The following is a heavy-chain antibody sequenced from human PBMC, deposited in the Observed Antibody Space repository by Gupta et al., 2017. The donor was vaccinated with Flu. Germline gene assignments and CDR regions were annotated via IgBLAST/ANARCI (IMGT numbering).Heavy chain of an antibody. J-gene: IGHJ3*01. CDR1: YF. V-gene: IGHV4-31*02. Sequence: YFWSWIRQHPGKGLEWIGYIHSVGSTYRNPSLKSRVNMSLDTSKNQFSLTLNSVTAADTAVYYCATSEFSTTWYLGAFDVWGQGTLVTVS. CDR3: ATSEFSTTWYLGAFDV. D-gene: IGHD6-13*01. CDR2: IHSVGST.